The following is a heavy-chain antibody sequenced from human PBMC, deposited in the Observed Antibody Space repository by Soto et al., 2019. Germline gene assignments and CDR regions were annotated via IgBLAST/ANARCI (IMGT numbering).Heavy chain of an antibody. CDR1: GFTFSRYA. Sequence: VQLLESGGGLRQPGGSLRLSCAASGFTFSRYAIHWVRQAPGKGLEWVAVISRDGSNKYYVDSVKGRFTISRDNSRNTVYLQMNSLRDEDTAVYYCARSRNSAVADSFDFWGQGTLVTVSS. CDR2: ISRDGSNK. V-gene: IGHV3-30*04. CDR3: ARSRNSAVADSFDF. D-gene: IGHD3-10*01. J-gene: IGHJ4*02.